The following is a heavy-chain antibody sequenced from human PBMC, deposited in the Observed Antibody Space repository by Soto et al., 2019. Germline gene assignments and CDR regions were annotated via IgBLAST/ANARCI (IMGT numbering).Heavy chain of an antibody. CDR1: GFTFSSYG. Sequence: GGSLRLSCAASGFTFSSYGMHWVRQAPGKGLEWVAVISYDGSNKYYADSVKGRFIISRDNSKDTLYLQMNSLRAEDTAVYYCAKGPYDFWSGYPSYWGQGTLVTVSS. V-gene: IGHV3-30*18. CDR3: AKGPYDFWSGYPSY. CDR2: ISYDGSNK. J-gene: IGHJ4*02. D-gene: IGHD3-3*01.